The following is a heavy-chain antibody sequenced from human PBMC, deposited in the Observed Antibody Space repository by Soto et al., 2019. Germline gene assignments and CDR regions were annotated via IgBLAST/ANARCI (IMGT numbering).Heavy chain of an antibody. CDR3: ARDLANWGGLWGWFDP. CDR1: GGSISSGGYY. Sequence: QVQLQESGPGLVKPSQTLSLTCTVSGGSISSGGYYWSWIRQHPGKGLEWIGYIYYSGSTYYNPSLKSRVTLSLDTSKNQFSLKLSSVNAADTAVYYCARDLANWGGLWGWFDPWGQGTLVTVSS. J-gene: IGHJ5*02. D-gene: IGHD7-27*01. CDR2: IYYSGST. V-gene: IGHV4-31*03.